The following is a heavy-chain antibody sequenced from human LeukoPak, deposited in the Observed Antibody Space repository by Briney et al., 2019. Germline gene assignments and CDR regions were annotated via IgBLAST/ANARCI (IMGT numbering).Heavy chain of an antibody. D-gene: IGHD2-15*01. V-gene: IGHV3-23*01. Sequence: PGGSLRLSCVVSGFTFSNYAMNWVRQTPGKGLEWVSSITSYRRDTYYADSVKGRFTISRDNSKNTLYLQMNNLRAEDTAVYYCARLYLPATRFDYWGQGTLVTVSS. J-gene: IGHJ4*02. CDR2: ITSYRRDT. CDR3: ARLYLPATRFDY. CDR1: GFTFSNYA.